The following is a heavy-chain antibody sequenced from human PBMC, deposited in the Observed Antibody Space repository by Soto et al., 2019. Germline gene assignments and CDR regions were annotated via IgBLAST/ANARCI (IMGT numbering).Heavy chain of an antibody. CDR1: GFTFSSYA. J-gene: IGHJ4*02. CDR2: ISGSGGST. CDR3: AKGSVLRYFNDY. V-gene: IGHV3-23*01. D-gene: IGHD3-9*01. Sequence: GGSLRLSCAASGFTFSSYAMSWVRQAPGKGLEWVSAISGSGGSTYYADSVKGRFTISRDNSKDTLYLQMNSLRAEDTAVYYCAKGSVLRYFNDYWGQGTLVTVSS.